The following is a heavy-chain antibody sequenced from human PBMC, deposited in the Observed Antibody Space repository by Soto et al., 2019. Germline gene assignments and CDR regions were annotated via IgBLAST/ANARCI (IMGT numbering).Heavy chain of an antibody. CDR3: AKVLSKNYYYPFDF. CDR1: GFAFSDYA. D-gene: IGHD3-10*01. V-gene: IGHV3-23*01. J-gene: IGHJ4*02. Sequence: GGSLRLSCTASGFAFSDYAMAWVRQAPGKGLEWVSTISGGSSVTYYGDSVKGRFTISRDNAKKTLFLQLNRLSAEDTATYYCAKVLSKNYYYPFDFWGQGTQVTVSS. CDR2: ISGGSSVT.